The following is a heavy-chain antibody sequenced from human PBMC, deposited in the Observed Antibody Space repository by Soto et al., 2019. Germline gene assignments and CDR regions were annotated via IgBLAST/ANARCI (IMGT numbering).Heavy chain of an antibody. Sequence: ASVKVSCKASGYTFISYGITWVRQAPGQGLEWMGWISVYNGATDYQQKFQVWVTMTRDTSISTAYMELSRLRSDDTAVYYCARASCISTSCLSYGMDVWGQGTTVTVSS. CDR3: ARASCISTSCLSYGMDV. D-gene: IGHD2-2*01. V-gene: IGHV1-18*01. CDR2: ISVYNGAT. CDR1: GYTFISYG. J-gene: IGHJ6*02.